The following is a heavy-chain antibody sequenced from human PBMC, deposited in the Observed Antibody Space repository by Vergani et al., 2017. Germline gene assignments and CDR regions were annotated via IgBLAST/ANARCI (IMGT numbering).Heavy chain of an antibody. V-gene: IGHV1-3*01. CDR3: ARVRSIAARPYYMDV. D-gene: IGHD6-6*01. Sequence: QVQLVQSGAEVKKPGASVKVSCKASGYTFTSYDINWVRQATGQGLEWMGWINAGNGNTKYSQKFQGRVTITRDTSASTAYMELSSLRSEDTAVYYCARVRSIAARPYYMDVWGKGTTVTVSS. J-gene: IGHJ6*03. CDR1: GYTFTSYD. CDR2: INAGNGNT.